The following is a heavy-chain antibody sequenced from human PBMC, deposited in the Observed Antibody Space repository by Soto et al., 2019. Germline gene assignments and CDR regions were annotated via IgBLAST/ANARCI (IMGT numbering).Heavy chain of an antibody. CDR2: ISSSSGTI. D-gene: IGHD6-13*01. CDR1: GFTFSDYY. V-gene: IGHV3-11*01. Sequence: QVQLVESGGGLVKPGGSLRLSCAASGFTFSDYYMTWIRQAPGSGLEWVSYISSSSGTISYANSVKGRFTISRDNAQNSLYLQMTSLRAEDTAVYYCARGTYRSKTDFDYWGQGPWSPSPQ. J-gene: IGHJ4*02. CDR3: ARGTYRSKTDFDY.